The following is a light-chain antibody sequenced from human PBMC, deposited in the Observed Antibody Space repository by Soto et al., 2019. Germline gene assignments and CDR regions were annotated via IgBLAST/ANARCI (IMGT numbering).Light chain of an antibody. CDR1: QSVRTY. CDR2: DAS. Sequence: EIVLTQSPATLSLAPGERATLSCRASQSVRTYLAWYQQKPGQAPRLLIYDASNRATGIPARFSGSGSGTDFTLTISSLEPEDVAGYYCQQRSNPFIFCPGTKLDIK. CDR3: QQRSNPFI. J-gene: IGKJ3*01. V-gene: IGKV3-11*01.